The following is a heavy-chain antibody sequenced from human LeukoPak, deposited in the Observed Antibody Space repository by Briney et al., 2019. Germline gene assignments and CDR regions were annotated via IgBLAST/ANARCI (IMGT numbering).Heavy chain of an antibody. Sequence: SETLSLTCTVSGGSISSYYWSWIRQPPGKGLEWIGYIYYSGSTNYNPSLKSRVTISVDTSKNQFSLKLSSVTAADTAVYYCASAEAGDYWGQGTLVTVSS. CDR2: IYYSGST. D-gene: IGHD6-19*01. CDR1: GGSISSYY. V-gene: IGHV4-59*12. J-gene: IGHJ4*02. CDR3: ASAEAGDY.